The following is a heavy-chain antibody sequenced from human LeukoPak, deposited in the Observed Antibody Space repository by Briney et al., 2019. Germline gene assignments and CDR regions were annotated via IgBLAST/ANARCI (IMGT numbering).Heavy chain of an antibody. CDR3: ARGWAYYYYYMDV. J-gene: IGHJ6*03. Sequence: KSSETLSLTCAVYGGSFSGYYWSWIRQPPGKGLEWIGEINHSGSTNYNPFLKSRVTISVDTSKNQFSLKLSSVTAADTAVYYCARGWAYYYYYMDVWGKGTTVTVSS. D-gene: IGHD7-27*01. CDR2: INHSGST. CDR1: GGSFSGYY. V-gene: IGHV4-34*01.